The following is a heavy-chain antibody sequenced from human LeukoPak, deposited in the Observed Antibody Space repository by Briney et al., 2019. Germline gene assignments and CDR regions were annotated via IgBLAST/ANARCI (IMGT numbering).Heavy chain of an antibody. CDR1: GFTFGDYA. CDR3: TRGRYSSSWYGNWFDP. V-gene: IGHV3-49*03. D-gene: IGHD6-13*01. J-gene: IGHJ5*02. Sequence: GGSLRLSCTASGFTFGDYAMSWFRQAPGKGLEWVGFIRSKAYGGTTEYAASVKGRFTISRDDSKSIAYLQMNSLKTEDTAVYYCTRGRYSSSWYGNWFDPWGQGTLVTVSS. CDR2: IRSKAYGGTT.